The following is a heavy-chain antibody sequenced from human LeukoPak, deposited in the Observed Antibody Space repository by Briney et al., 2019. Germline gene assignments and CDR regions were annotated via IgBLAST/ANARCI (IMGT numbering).Heavy chain of an antibody. J-gene: IGHJ4*02. Sequence: SVKVSCKASGGTFSSYAISWVRQAPGQGVEWMGRIIPIFGTANYAQKLEGRVTITKDESKRRAYMELSSLRSEDTAVYYCARDSLTALDYWGQGTLVTVSS. CDR1: GGTFSSYA. V-gene: IGHV1-69*05. CDR3: ARDSLTALDY. CDR2: IIPIFGTA. D-gene: IGHD2-21*02.